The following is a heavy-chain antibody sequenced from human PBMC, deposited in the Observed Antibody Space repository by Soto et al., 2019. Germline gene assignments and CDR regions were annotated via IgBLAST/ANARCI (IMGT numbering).Heavy chain of an antibody. V-gene: IGHV1-3*01. D-gene: IGHD5-18*01. CDR2: INAGNGNT. Sequence: ASVKVSCKASGYTFTIYAMHWVRQAPGQRLEWMGWINAGNGNTKYSQKFQGRVTITRDTSASTAYMELSSLRSEDTAVYYCARDPGYSYSYNWGQGTLVSVSS. CDR1: GYTFTIYA. J-gene: IGHJ4*02. CDR3: ARDPGYSYSYN.